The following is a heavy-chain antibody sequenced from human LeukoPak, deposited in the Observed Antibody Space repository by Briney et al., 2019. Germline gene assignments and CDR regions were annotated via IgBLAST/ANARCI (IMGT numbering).Heavy chain of an antibody. J-gene: IGHJ4*02. V-gene: IGHV3-23*01. CDR3: AKAHDSSGYILRDSNY. CDR2: LLSSGAST. D-gene: IGHD3-22*01. CDR1: GFSFSNYA. Sequence: GGSLSLTCAASGFSFSNYALSWVRQAPGKGLEWVSGLLSSGASTYYADSVKGRFTISRDNSKNTLFLQMDSLRDDDTAVYYCAKAHDSSGYILRDSNYCSQGTLVTVSS.